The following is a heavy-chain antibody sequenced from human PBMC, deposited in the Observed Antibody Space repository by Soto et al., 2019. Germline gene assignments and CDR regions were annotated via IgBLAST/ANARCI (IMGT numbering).Heavy chain of an antibody. D-gene: IGHD3-3*01. CDR3: ASVLPSRITIFGVIIISPYFDY. CDR2: INHSGST. V-gene: IGHV4-34*01. CDR1: GGCFSCYY. Sequence: SETLSLTCAVYGGCFSCYYWSWIRQPPGKGLEWIGEINHSGSTNYNPSPKSRVTISVDTSKNQFPLWLSSVSSVLTAVYYCASVLPSRITIFGVIIISPYFDYWGQGTLVTVSS. J-gene: IGHJ4*02.